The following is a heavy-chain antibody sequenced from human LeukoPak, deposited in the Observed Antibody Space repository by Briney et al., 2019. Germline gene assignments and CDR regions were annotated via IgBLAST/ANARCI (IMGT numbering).Heavy chain of an antibody. V-gene: IGHV4-39*07. CDR2: INHSGST. CDR3: ASAELGYSSSWYGY. D-gene: IGHD6-13*01. J-gene: IGHJ4*02. CDR1: GGSVSSASYY. Sequence: SETLSLTCTVSGGSVSSASYYWTWIRQPPGKGLEWIGEINHSGSTNYNPSLKSRVTISVDTSKNQFSLKLSSVTAADTAVYYCASAELGYSSSWYGYWGQGTLVTVSS.